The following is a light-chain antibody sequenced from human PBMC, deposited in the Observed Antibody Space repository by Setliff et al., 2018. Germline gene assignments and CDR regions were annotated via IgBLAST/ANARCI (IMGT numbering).Light chain of an antibody. CDR3: CSYAGNKTYV. Sequence: QSALTQPASVSGSPGQSITISCTGTSSDVGDYKYVSWYQQLPGKAPKLIIFEVSNRPSGIPNRFSGSKSGNTASLSISGLQAEDEADYYCCSYAGNKTYVFGTGTKVTVL. CDR1: SSDVGDYKY. V-gene: IGLV2-14*01. CDR2: EVS. J-gene: IGLJ1*01.